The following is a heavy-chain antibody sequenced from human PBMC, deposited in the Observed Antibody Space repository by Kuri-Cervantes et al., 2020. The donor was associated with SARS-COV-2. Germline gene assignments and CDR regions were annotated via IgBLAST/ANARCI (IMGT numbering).Heavy chain of an antibody. J-gene: IGHJ4*02. CDR1: GFTFSDYY. V-gene: IGHV3-7*01. CDR2: IKQDGSEK. CDR3: AREGELGYFDY. D-gene: IGHD7-27*01. Sequence: GESLKISCAASGFTFSDYYMSWIRQAPGKGLEWVANIKQDGSEKYYVDSVKGRFTISRDNAKNSLYLQMNSLRAEDTAVYYCAREGELGYFDYWGQGTLVTVSS.